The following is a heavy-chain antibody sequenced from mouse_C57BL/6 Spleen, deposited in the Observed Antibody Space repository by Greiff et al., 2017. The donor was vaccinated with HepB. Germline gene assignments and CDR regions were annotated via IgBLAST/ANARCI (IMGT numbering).Heavy chain of an antibody. Sequence: EVMLVESGEGLVKPGGSLKLSCAASGFTFSSYAMSWVRQTPEKRLEWVAYISSGGDYIYYADTVKGRFTISRDNARNTLYLHMSSLKSDDTARYYCTRDPLITTVVGGHYYAMDDWGEVTSVTVSS. CDR2: ISSGGDYI. CDR1: GFTFSSYA. CDR3: TRDPLITTVVGGHYYAMDD. J-gene: IGHJ4*01. D-gene: IGHD1-1*01. V-gene: IGHV5-9-1*02.